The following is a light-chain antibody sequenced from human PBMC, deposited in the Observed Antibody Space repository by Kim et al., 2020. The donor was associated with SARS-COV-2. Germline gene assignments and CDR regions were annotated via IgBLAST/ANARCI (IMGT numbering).Light chain of an antibody. Sequence: AKRYQQKPGQAPVLVIYGKNNRPSVIPDRFSGSSSGNTASLTITGAQSEDEANYYCNSRDSSGNRVFGG. J-gene: IGLJ3*02. CDR2: GKN. CDR3: NSRDSSGNRV. V-gene: IGLV3-19*01.